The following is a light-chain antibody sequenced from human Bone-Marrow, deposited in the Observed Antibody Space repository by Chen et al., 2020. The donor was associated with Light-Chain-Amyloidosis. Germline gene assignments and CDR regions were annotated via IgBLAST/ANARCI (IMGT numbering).Light chain of an antibody. CDR2: EDD. V-gene: IGLV6-57*01. CDR3: QSYQGSSQGV. J-gene: IGLJ3*02. CDR1: SGSIATNY. Sequence: NFMLTQLDSVSHSPGKTVTISCSASSGSIATNYVQWYQQRPGSSATTVIYEDDQSPSGVTDRFSGSIDRSSNSASLTISGLKTEDEDDYCCQSYQGSSQGVFGRGTKLTVL.